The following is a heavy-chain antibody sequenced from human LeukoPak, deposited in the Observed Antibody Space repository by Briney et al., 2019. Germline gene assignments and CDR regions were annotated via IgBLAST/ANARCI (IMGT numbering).Heavy chain of an antibody. CDR3: ARSITMVRGVFFNWFDP. CDR1: GYSFTNYW. Sequence: EESLKISCKGSGYSFTNYWVGWVRQMPGKGLEWMGIIYPGDSDTRYSPSFQGQVTISADKSISTAYLQWSSLKASDTAMYYCARSITMVRGVFFNWFDPWGQGTLVTVSS. V-gene: IGHV5-51*01. D-gene: IGHD3-10*01. CDR2: IYPGDSDT. J-gene: IGHJ5*02.